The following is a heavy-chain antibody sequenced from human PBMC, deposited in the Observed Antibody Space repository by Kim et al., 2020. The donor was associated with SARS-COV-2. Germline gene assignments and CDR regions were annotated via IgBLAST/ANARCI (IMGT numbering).Heavy chain of an antibody. J-gene: IGHJ3*02. CDR3: AKDTSSWYAAFDI. V-gene: IGHV3-9*01. D-gene: IGHD6-13*01. Sequence: YADSVKGRFTISRDNAKNSLYLQMNSLRAEDTALYYCAKDTSSWYAAFDIWGQGTMVTVSS.